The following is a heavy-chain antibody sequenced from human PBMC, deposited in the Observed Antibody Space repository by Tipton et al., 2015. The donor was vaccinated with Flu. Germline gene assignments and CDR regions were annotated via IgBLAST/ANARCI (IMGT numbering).Heavy chain of an antibody. CDR3: ARDGGVGSGWSYSGGNYYYGMDV. V-gene: IGHV4-38-2*02. CDR1: GFTFSSYE. J-gene: IGHJ6*02. Sequence: LSCAASGFTFSSYEMNWVRQPPVKGLEWIGSIYHSGSTFYPTSLKSRVTISVDTSKNQFSLKLSSVTAADTAVYYCARDGGVGSGWSYSGGNYYYGMDVGGQGTTVIVSS. CDR2: IYHSGST. D-gene: IGHD6-19*01.